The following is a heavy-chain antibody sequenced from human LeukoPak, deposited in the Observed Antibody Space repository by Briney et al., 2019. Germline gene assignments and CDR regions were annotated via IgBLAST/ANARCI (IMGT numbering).Heavy chain of an antibody. CDR2: ISYDGSNK. CDR3: ARGRDGYNPFDY. V-gene: IGHV3-30*04. CDR1: GFTFSSYA. D-gene: IGHD5-24*01. J-gene: IGHJ4*02. Sequence: GGSLRLSCAASGFTFSSYAMHWVRQAPGKGLEWVAVISYDGSNKYYADSVKGRFTISRDNSKNTPYLQMNSLRAEDTAVYYCARGRDGYNPFDYWGQGTLVTVSS.